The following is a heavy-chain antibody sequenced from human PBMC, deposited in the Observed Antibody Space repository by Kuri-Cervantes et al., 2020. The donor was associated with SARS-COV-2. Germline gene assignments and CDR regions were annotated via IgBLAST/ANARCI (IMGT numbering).Heavy chain of an antibody. Sequence: ASVKVSCKASGYTFTCYYMHWVRQAPGQGLEWMGWINPNSGGTNYAQKFQGWVTMTRDTSISTAYMELSRLRSDDTAVYYCATHAIVGATSFDYWGQGTLVTVSS. CDR3: ATHAIVGATSFDY. J-gene: IGHJ4*02. D-gene: IGHD1-26*01. CDR2: INPNSGGT. CDR1: GYTFTCYY. V-gene: IGHV1-2*04.